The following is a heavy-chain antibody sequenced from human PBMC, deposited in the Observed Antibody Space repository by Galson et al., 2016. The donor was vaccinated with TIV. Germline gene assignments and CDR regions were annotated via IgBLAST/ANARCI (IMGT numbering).Heavy chain of an antibody. CDR1: GGTFSSYA. J-gene: IGHJ6*02. Sequence: SVKVSCKASGGTFSSYAISWVRQAPGQGLEWMGGIIPFFGTTNYAQKFQGRVTITADESTGTTYMELSSLRSEDTAIYYCARAMDSSWSTAYYYYYPMDVWGQGTTLTVSS. D-gene: IGHD6-13*01. CDR2: IIPFFGTT. CDR3: ARAMDSSWSTAYYYYYPMDV. V-gene: IGHV1-69*13.